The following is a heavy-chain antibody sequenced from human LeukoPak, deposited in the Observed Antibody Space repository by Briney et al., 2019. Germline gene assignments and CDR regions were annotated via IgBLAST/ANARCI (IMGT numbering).Heavy chain of an antibody. J-gene: IGHJ4*02. V-gene: IGHV1-69*04. Sequence: SVKVSCKASGGTFSSYAITWVRQAPGQGLEWMGRIIPIIDMANYAQKFQGRVTITADTSTSTAFMELSSLRSDDAAVYYCVCYNSSGYSDYYFDYWGQGTLVTVSS. CDR2: IIPIIDMA. CDR1: GGTFSSYA. D-gene: IGHD3-22*01. CDR3: VCYNSSGYSDYYFDY.